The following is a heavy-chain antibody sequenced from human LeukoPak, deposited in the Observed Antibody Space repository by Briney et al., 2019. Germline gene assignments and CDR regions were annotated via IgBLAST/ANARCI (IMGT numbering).Heavy chain of an antibody. J-gene: IGHJ4*02. CDR3: ARGYCSSTSCYFDY. CDR1: GFTFDDYG. Sequence: GGSLRLSCAASGFTFDDYGMSWVRQAPGKGLEWVSGINWNGGSTGYADSVKGRFTISRDNAKNSLYLQMNSLRAEDAALYYCARGYCSSTSCYFDYWGQGTLVTVSS. V-gene: IGHV3-20*04. D-gene: IGHD2-2*01. CDR2: INWNGGST.